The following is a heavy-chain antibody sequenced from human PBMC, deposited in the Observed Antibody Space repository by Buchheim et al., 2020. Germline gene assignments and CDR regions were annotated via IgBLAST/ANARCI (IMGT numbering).Heavy chain of an antibody. V-gene: IGHV3-74*01. D-gene: IGHD3-3*01. J-gene: IGHJ6*02. Sequence: EVQLVESGGGLVQPGGSLRLSCAASGFTFSSYWMHWVRQAPGKGLVWVSRINSDGSSTSYADSVKGRFTISRDNAKNTLYLQMNSLRAEDTAVYYCASLGYYDFWSGFPTWTGYYGMDVWGQGTT. CDR3: ASLGYYDFWSGFPTWTGYYGMDV. CDR2: INSDGSST. CDR1: GFTFSSYW.